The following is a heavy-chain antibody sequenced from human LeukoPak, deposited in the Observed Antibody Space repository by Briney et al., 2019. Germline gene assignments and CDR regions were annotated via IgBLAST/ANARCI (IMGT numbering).Heavy chain of an antibody. V-gene: IGHV3-30*01. D-gene: IGHD1-26*01. Sequence: GGSLRLSCAASGFTFSHYAMHWVRQAQGKGLEWVAVISYDGNHKYYAGSVKGRFTISRDNSKNTLYVQMNSLRAEDTAVYYCARARNGTLKYWGQGTLVTVCS. J-gene: IGHJ4*02. CDR3: ARARNGTLKY. CDR2: ISYDGNHK. CDR1: GFTFSHYA.